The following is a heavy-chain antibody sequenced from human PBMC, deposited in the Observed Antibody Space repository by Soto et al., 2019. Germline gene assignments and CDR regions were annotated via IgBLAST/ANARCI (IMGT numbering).Heavy chain of an antibody. CDR2: ISSDGDIT. Sequence: GGSLRLSCSASGFTFSEYSMHWVRQAPGKGLQYVSTISSDGDITYYTDSVKGRFTTSRDNSKNTLYLQMNSLRPEETAVYYCVKVSTFYDILTGYYSTNFFDPWGQGTLVTVSS. CDR1: GFTFSEYS. V-gene: IGHV3-64D*06. CDR3: VKVSTFYDILTGYYSTNFFDP. J-gene: IGHJ5*02. D-gene: IGHD3-9*01.